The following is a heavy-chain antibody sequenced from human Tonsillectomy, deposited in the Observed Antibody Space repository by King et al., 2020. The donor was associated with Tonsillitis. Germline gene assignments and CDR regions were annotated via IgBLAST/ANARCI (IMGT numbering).Heavy chain of an antibody. D-gene: IGHD4-17*01. Sequence: VQLVESGGGLIQPGGSLRLSCAASGFTVSSNYMSWVRQAPGKGLEWVSVIYSGGSTYYADSVKGRFTISRDNSNNTLYLQMNSLRAEDTAVYYCARVEDYGDYGYAFDIWGQGTMVTVSS. CDR2: IYSGGST. J-gene: IGHJ3*02. CDR1: GFTVSSNY. V-gene: IGHV3-53*01. CDR3: ARVEDYGDYGYAFDI.